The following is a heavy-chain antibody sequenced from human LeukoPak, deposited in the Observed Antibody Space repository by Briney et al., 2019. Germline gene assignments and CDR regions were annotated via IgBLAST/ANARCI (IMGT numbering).Heavy chain of an antibody. Sequence: GGSLRLSCAASGFTFGSYGMHWVRQAPGKGLEWVAVIWYDGSNKYYADSVKGRFTISRDNAKNTLYLQMNSLRAEDTAVYYCARDAVDTANAVWGQGTTVTVSS. CDR2: IWYDGSNK. V-gene: IGHV3-33*01. CDR3: ARDAVDTANAV. J-gene: IGHJ6*02. D-gene: IGHD5-18*01. CDR1: GFTFGSYG.